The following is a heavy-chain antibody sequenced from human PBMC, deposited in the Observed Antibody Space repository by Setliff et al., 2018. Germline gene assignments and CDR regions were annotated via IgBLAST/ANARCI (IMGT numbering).Heavy chain of an antibody. V-gene: IGHV1-18*04. CDR1: GYNFTAYY. J-gene: IGHJ4*02. D-gene: IGHD5-18*01. Sequence: ASVKVSCKTSGYNFTAYYIHWVRQAPGQGLEWVGWISVYNGDTNYAQKFQGRVTLTTDTSTSTAYMELRSLTSDDSAFYYCARAPSVELVTIRTNSWFTYWGQGTLVTVSS. CDR2: ISVYNGDT. CDR3: ARAPSVELVTIRTNSWFTY.